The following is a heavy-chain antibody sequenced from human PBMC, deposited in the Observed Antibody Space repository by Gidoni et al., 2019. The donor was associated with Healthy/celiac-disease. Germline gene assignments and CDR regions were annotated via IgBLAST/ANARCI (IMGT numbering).Heavy chain of an antibody. CDR1: GYSISSGYY. J-gene: IGHJ1*01. D-gene: IGHD2-2*01. CDR2: IYHSGGT. CDR3: ARDYIVVVPAAIRYFHH. V-gene: IGHV4-38-2*02. Sequence: QVQLQESGPGLVTPSETLSLTCTVSGYSISSGYYWGWIRQPPGKGLEWIGSIYHSGGTYYNPSLKSRVTISVDTSKNQFSLKLSSVTAADTAVDDFARDYIVVVPAAIRYFHHWGQGTLVTVSS.